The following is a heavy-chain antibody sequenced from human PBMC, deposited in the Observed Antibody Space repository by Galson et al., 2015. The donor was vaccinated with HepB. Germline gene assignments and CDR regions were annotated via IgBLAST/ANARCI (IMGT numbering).Heavy chain of an antibody. V-gene: IGHV3-33*01. J-gene: IGHJ4*02. D-gene: IGHD1-26*01. CDR3: ARREGGATDY. Sequence: SCKASGFTFSSYGVHWVRQAPGKGLEWVAVIWYDGSNKYYADSVKGQFTISRDNSKNTLYLQMNSLRAEDTAVYYCARREGGATDYWGRGTLVTVSS. CDR2: IWYDGSNK. CDR1: GFTFSSYG.